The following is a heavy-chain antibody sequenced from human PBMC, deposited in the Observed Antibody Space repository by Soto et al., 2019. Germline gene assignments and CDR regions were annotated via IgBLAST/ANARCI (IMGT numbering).Heavy chain of an antibody. CDR2: IGTAGDT. V-gene: IGHV3-13*01. Sequence: GGSLRLSCAASGFTFSSYDMHWVRQATGKGLEWVSAIGTAGDTYYPGSVKGRFTISRENAKNSLYLQMNSLRAEDTAVYYCARGGSFWSGVYYYYGMDVWGQGTTVTVSS. CDR1: GFTFSSYD. D-gene: IGHD3-3*01. CDR3: ARGGSFWSGVYYYYGMDV. J-gene: IGHJ6*02.